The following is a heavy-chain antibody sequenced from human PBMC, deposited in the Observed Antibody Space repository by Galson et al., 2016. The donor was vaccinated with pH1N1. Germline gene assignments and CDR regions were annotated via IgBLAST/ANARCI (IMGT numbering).Heavy chain of an antibody. Sequence: SLRLSCAASGFTFGNYWMHWVRQVPGKGLEWVANIKEDGSETYYVDSVRGRFTISRDNAKNSLYLQMNSLRAEDTAVYYCVREGALSDTYWYYYGMDVWGQGTTVTVSS. J-gene: IGHJ6*02. V-gene: IGHV3-7*01. CDR1: GFTFGNYW. CDR2: IKEDGSET. D-gene: IGHD2-8*02. CDR3: VREGALSDTYWYYYGMDV.